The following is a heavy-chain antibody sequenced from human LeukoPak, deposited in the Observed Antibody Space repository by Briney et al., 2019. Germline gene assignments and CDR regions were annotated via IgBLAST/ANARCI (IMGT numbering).Heavy chain of an antibody. D-gene: IGHD4-17*01. J-gene: IGHJ6*02. V-gene: IGHV3-64*04. Sequence: PGGSLRLSCSASEFTFSSYAMHWVRQAPGKGLEYVSAISSNGGSTYYADSVKGRFTISRDNSKNTLYLQMNSLRAEDTAVYYCVRDRVGDYGDYYYYGMDVWGQGTTVTVSS. CDR1: EFTFSSYA. CDR2: ISSNGGST. CDR3: VRDRVGDYGDYYYYGMDV.